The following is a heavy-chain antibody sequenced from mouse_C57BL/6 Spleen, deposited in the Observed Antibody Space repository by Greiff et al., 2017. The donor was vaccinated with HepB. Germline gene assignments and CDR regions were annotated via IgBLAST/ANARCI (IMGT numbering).Heavy chain of an antibody. Sequence: EVQVVESGGGLVKPGGSLKLSCAASGFTFSSYAMSWVRQTPEKRLEWVATISDGGSYTYYPDNVKGRFTISRDNAKNNLYLQMSHLKSEDTAMYYCARDGYGNYGWFAYWGQGTLVTVSA. CDR2: ISDGGSYT. D-gene: IGHD2-1*01. J-gene: IGHJ3*01. CDR1: GFTFSSYA. V-gene: IGHV5-4*01. CDR3: ARDGYGNYGWFAY.